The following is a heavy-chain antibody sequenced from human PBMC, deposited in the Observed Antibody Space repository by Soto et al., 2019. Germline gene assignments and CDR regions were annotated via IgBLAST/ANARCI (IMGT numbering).Heavy chain of an antibody. D-gene: IGHD3-22*01. CDR2: IGTNGGST. J-gene: IGHJ4*02. CDR1: GFTFSNYA. V-gene: IGHV3-64D*06. CDR3: VKPPAYYIDSYAYYPV. Sequence: PGGSLRLSCSASGFTFSNYALHWVRQAPGKGLEYVSSIGTNGGSTFYADSVKGRFTISRDNSKNTLYLQMRSLGPEDTAVYYCVKPPAYYIDSYAYYPVWGQGTLVTVSS.